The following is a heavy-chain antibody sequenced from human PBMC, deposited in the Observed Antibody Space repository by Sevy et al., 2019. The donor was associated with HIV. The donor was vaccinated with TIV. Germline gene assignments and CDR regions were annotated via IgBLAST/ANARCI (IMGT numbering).Heavy chain of an antibody. D-gene: IGHD3-22*01. V-gene: IGHV1-3*04. Sequence: ASVKVSCKASGYTFTNHAIHWVRQAPGQRLQWMAWINTANDETKYSQKFQGRITITTDASASTAYMELSSLRSDDTAVYYCAREYREHYYASSDYYTLAIFLDSWGQGTLVTVSS. CDR2: INTANDET. J-gene: IGHJ4*02. CDR3: AREYREHYYASSDYYTLAIFLDS. CDR1: GYTFTNHA.